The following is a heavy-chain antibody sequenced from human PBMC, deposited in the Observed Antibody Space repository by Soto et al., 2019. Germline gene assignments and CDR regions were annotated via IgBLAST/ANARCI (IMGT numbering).Heavy chain of an antibody. CDR2: ISSNGSST. V-gene: IGHV3-74*01. CDR3: ALKHSSSWAYFYYYMDV. J-gene: IGHJ6*03. D-gene: IGHD6-13*01. Sequence: GGSLRLSCAASGFTFSSYSMNWVRQAPGKGLAWVSCISSNGSSTSYADSVKGRFTISRDNAKNTLYLQMNSLRAEDTAVYYCALKHSSSWAYFYYYMDVWGKGTTVTVSS. CDR1: GFTFSSYS.